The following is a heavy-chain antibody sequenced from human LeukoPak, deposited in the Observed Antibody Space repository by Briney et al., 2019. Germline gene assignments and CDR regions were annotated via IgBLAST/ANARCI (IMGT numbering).Heavy chain of an antibody. D-gene: IGHD6-13*01. CDR3: ARCGAAAFYYYYYYGMDV. CDR2: INHSGST. CDR1: GGSFRGYY. J-gene: IGHJ6*02. V-gene: IGHV4-34*01. Sequence: PSETLSLTCAVYGGSFRGYYWSCIREPPGKGLEWIGEINHSGSTNYNPSLNSRVTISVDTSTNQFSLKLSSVTAADTAVYYCARCGAAAFYYYYYYGMDVWGQGTTVTVSS.